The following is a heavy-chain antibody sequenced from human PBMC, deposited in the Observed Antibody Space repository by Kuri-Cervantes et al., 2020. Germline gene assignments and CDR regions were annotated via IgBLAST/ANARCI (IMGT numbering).Heavy chain of an antibody. D-gene: IGHD2-15*01. Sequence: ASVKVSCNASGYTFTSTVISWVRQAPGQGLEWVGWLSAYNGHTNYAQKHQGRVTMTTDTSTSTAYMELRSLRSDDTAVYYCARGPPRGCSGGSCPTVFDYWGQGTLVTVSS. V-gene: IGHV1-18*01. J-gene: IGHJ4*02. CDR2: LSAYNGHT. CDR3: ARGPPRGCSGGSCPTVFDY. CDR1: GYTFTSTV.